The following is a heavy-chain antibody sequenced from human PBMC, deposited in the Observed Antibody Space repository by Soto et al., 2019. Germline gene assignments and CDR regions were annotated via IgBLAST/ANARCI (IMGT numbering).Heavy chain of an antibody. D-gene: IGHD2-8*01. J-gene: IGHJ4*02. CDR2: ISYDGSNK. CDR3: ARPPRGVYYFDY. Sequence: QVQLVESGGGVVQPGRSLRLSCAASGFTFSSYAMHWVRQAPGKGLEWVAVISYDGSNKYYADSVKGRFTISRDNSKNTLYLQMNSLRAEDTAVYYCARPPRGVYYFDYWGQGTLVTVSS. V-gene: IGHV3-30-3*01. CDR1: GFTFSSYA.